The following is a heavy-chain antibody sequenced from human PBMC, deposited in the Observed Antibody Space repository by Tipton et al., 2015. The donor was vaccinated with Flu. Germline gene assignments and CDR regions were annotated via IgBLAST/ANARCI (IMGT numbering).Heavy chain of an antibody. CDR3: ARGIPAALDRDY. CDR1: GSSIRSHY. Sequence: TLSLTCTVSGSSIRSHYWSWIRQPPGKGLEWVGYVYFTGTTNYNPSLKSRVTISVDRSKSQFSLKLTSVTAADTAVYYCARGIPAALDRDYWGQGTLVTVSS. J-gene: IGHJ4*01. V-gene: IGHV4-59*11. CDR2: VYFTGTT. D-gene: IGHD2-2*01.